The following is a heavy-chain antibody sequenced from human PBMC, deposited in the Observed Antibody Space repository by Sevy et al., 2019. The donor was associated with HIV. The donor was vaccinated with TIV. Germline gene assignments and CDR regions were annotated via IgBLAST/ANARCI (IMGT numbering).Heavy chain of an antibody. Sequence: GGSLRLSCAASGFTFSSYWMSWVRQAPGKGLEWVANIKQDGSEEYYVDSVKGRFTISRDNAKNSLYLQMNSLRAEDTAVYYCARAKDIRGIAAAGLDYWGQGTLVTVSS. CDR2: IKQDGSEE. J-gene: IGHJ4*02. D-gene: IGHD6-13*01. CDR1: GFTFSSYW. CDR3: ARAKDIRGIAAAGLDY. V-gene: IGHV3-7*01.